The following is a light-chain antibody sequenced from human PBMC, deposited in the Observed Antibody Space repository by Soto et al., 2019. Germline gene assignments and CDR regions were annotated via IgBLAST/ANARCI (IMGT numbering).Light chain of an antibody. V-gene: IGKV3-15*01. Sequence: EVVMTQSPATLSVSPGERATLSCRASQSVSSKLAWYQHKPGQAPRLLIYDASTRATGIPATFSGSGSGTEFSLTISNLQSEDFAVYYCQQYSNWYTFGQGTKLEIK. CDR1: QSVSSK. CDR2: DAS. J-gene: IGKJ2*01. CDR3: QQYSNWYT.